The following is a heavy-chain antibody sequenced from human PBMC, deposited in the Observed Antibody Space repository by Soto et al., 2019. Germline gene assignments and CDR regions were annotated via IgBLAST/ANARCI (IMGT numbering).Heavy chain of an antibody. J-gene: IGHJ5*02. V-gene: IGHV4-31*03. CDR3: ARVGGINWFDP. D-gene: IGHD1-20*01. Sequence: QVQLQESGPGLVKPSQTLSLTCTVSGGSISSGGYYWSWIRQHPGKGLEWIGYIDYNWSTYYNPSLKCRVTISVETSKNPFSLKLSSVTAADTAVYYCARVGGINWFDPWGQGTLVTVSS. CDR1: GGSISSGGYY. CDR2: IDYNWST.